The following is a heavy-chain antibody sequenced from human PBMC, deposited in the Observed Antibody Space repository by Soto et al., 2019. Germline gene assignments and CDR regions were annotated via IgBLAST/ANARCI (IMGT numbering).Heavy chain of an antibody. CDR3: ASTYQLLFHFDY. D-gene: IGHD2-2*01. V-gene: IGHV3-23*01. CDR1: GFTISSYA. J-gene: IGHJ4*02. Sequence: EVQLLESGGGLVQPGGSLRLSCAASGFTISSYAMSWVHQAPGKGLEWVSAISGSGGSTYYADSVKGRFTISRDNSKNTLYLQMNSLRAEDTAVYYCASTYQLLFHFDYWGQGTLVTVSS. CDR2: ISGSGGST.